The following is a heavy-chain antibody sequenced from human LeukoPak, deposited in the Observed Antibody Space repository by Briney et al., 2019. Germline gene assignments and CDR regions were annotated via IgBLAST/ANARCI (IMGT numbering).Heavy chain of an antibody. CDR1: GGTFSSYA. CDR3: ARDNQYCGGDCYLGAFDI. V-gene: IGHV1-69*01. CDR2: IIPIFGTA. D-gene: IGHD2-21*01. Sequence: SSVKVSCKASGGTFSSYAINWVRQAPGQGLEWMGGIIPIFGTANYAQKFQGGVTITADESTSTAYMELSSLRSEDTAVYYCARDNQYCGGDCYLGAFDIWGQGTMVTVSS. J-gene: IGHJ3*02.